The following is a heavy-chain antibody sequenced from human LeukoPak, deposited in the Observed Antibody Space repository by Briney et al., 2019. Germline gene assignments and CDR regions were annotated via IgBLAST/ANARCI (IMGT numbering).Heavy chain of an antibody. CDR2: NNKDGSSI. CDR1: GFTFSSFW. V-gene: IGHV3-74*03. D-gene: IGHD5-18*01. J-gene: IGHJ4*02. Sequence: TGRSLSLSCAASGFTFSSFWMHWVRQVPGEGLVWVSRNNKDGSSITYADSVKGRFTISRDNAKNTLYLQMNSLRAEDTSVYYCARGYTYGSIDYWGQGTLVTVSS. CDR3: ARGYTYGSIDY.